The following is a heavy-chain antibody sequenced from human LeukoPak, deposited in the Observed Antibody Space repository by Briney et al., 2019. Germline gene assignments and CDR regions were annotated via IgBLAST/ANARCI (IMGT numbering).Heavy chain of an antibody. V-gene: IGHV3-7*01. D-gene: IGHD3-22*01. CDR2: IKQDGSEK. CDR1: GFTFSSYW. CDR3: ARDGLHYYDSSPRDAFDI. J-gene: IGHJ3*02. Sequence: PGGSLRLSCAASGFTFSSYWMSWVRQAPGKGLEWVANIKQDGSEKYYVDSVKGRFTISRDNAKNSLYLQMNSLRAEDTAVYYCARDGLHYYDSSPRDAFDIWGQGTMVTVSS.